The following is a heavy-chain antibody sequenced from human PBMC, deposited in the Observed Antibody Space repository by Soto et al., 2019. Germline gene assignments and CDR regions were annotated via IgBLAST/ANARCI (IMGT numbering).Heavy chain of an antibody. CDR2: IIPIFGTA. CDR1: GGTFSSYA. J-gene: IGHJ6*02. V-gene: IGHV1-69*01. Sequence: QVQLVQSGAEVKKPGSSVKVSCKASGGTFSSYAISWVRQAPGQGLEWMGGIIPIFGTANYAQKFQGRVTITADESTSTAYMELSSLRSEDTAVYYCALQQLASPYYYYYYGMDVWGQGTTVTVSS. CDR3: ALQQLASPYYYYYYGMDV. D-gene: IGHD6-13*01.